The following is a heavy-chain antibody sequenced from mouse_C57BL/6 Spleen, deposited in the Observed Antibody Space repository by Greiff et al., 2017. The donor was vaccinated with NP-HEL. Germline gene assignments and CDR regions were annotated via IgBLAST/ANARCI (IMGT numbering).Heavy chain of an antibody. J-gene: IGHJ2*01. CDR1: GYTFTSYW. D-gene: IGHD1-1*01. CDR2: IDPSDSET. V-gene: IGHV1-52*01. Sequence: VKLQQPGAELVRPGSSVKLSCKASGYTFTSYWMHWVKQRPIQGLEWIGNIDPSDSETHYNQKFKDKATLTVDKSSSTAYMQLSSLTSEDSAVYYCARGGAITTVVAKTLDYWGQGTTLTVSS. CDR3: ARGGAITTVVAKTLDY.